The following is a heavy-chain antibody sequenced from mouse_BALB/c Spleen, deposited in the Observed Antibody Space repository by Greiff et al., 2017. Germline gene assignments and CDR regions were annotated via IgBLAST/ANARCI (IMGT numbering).Heavy chain of an antibody. CDR1: GFTFSSYG. CDR2: INSNGGST. J-gene: IGHJ3*01. V-gene: IGHV5-6-3*01. CDR3: ASLLRSFAY. D-gene: IGHD1-1*01. Sequence: EVKLVESGGGLVQPGGSLKLSCAASGFTFSSYGMSWVRQTPDKRLELVATINSNGGSTYYPDSVKGRFTISRDNAKNTLYLQMSSLKSEDTAMYYCASLLRSFAYWGQGTLVTVSA.